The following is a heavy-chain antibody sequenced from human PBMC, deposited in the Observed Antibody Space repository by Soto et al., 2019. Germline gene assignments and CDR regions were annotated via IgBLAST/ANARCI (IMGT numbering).Heavy chain of an antibody. V-gene: IGHV1-69*01. J-gene: IGHJ4*02. Sequence: QVQLVQSGAEVKKPGSSVKVSCKASGGTFSSYTITWVRQAPGQGLEWMGGITPMFGTPNYAQNFRGRVTITADESTSTAFLELYNLSSEDTAMYFCARDCTLYDSRAYYYLYWGQGTLVTVSS. CDR1: GGTFSSYT. CDR3: ARDCTLYDSRAYYYLY. CDR2: ITPMFGTP. D-gene: IGHD3-22*01.